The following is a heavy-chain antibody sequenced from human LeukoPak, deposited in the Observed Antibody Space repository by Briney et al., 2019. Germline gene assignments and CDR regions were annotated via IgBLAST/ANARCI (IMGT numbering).Heavy chain of an antibody. CDR3: ARISGGYYARAFDY. J-gene: IGHJ4*02. CDR2: IYYSGST. V-gene: IGHV4-61*05. CDR1: GGSISSSSYY. D-gene: IGHD3-22*01. Sequence: PSETLSLTCTVSGGSISSSSYYWGWIRQPPGKGLEWIGYIYYSGSTNYTPSLRSRVTISVDSSKNQFSLRLSSVTAADTAVYYCARISGGYYARAFDYWGQGTPVTVSS.